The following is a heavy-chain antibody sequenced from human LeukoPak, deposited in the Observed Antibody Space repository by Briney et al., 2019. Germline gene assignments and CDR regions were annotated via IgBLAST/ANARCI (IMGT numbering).Heavy chain of an antibody. D-gene: IGHD2-15*01. Sequence: QPGRSLRLSCAASGFTFSNYWMNWVRQAPGQGLEWVANIKQDGSEKYYVDSVKGRFTISRDNAKNSLHLQLNSLRAEDTAVYYCARDRGYCSGETCYAAVDIWGQGTMVTVSS. CDR3: ARDRGYCSGETCYAAVDI. V-gene: IGHV3-7*03. CDR2: IKQDGSEK. CDR1: GFTFSNYW. J-gene: IGHJ3*02.